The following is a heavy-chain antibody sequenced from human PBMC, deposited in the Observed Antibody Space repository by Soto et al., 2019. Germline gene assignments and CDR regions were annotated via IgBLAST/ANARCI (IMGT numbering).Heavy chain of an antibody. Sequence: QVQLVESGGGVVQPGRSLRLSCAASGFTFDSYGMHWVRQAPGKGLEWVAVISSDGNNKYYADSVKGRFTISRDNFKNTLDLQMSGLRADDTAVYYCAKDLLPNTVTTCGSWGQGTLVTGAS. CDR3: AKDLLPNTVTTCGS. CDR2: ISSDGNNK. J-gene: IGHJ5*02. CDR1: GFTFDSYG. D-gene: IGHD4-17*01. V-gene: IGHV3-30*18.